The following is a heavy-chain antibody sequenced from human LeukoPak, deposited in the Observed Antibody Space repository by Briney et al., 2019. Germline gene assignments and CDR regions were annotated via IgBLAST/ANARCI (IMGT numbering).Heavy chain of an antibody. D-gene: IGHD5-18*01. J-gene: IGHJ5*02. CDR1: GGTFSSYA. V-gene: IGHV1-69*04. Sequence: GASVKVSCKASGGTFSSYAISWVRQAPGQGLEWMGRIIPILGIANYAQKFQGRVTITADKSTSTAYMELSSLRSEDTAVYYCATNWDTAMVDNWFDPWGQGTLVTVSS. CDR3: ATNWDTAMVDNWFDP. CDR2: IIPILGIA.